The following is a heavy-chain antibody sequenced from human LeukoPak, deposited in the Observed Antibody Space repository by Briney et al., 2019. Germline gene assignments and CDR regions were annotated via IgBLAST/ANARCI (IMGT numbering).Heavy chain of an antibody. CDR2: IYYSGST. V-gene: IGHV4-39*01. Sequence: SETLSLTCTVSGASISSGSYYWGWIRQPPGKGLEWIGSIYYSGSTYYNPSLKSRVTISVDTSKNQFSLKLSSVTAADTAVYYCARQNSYYDSSGYYLIPYYFDYWGQGTLVTVSS. J-gene: IGHJ4*02. CDR3: ARQNSYYDSSGYYLIPYYFDY. CDR1: GASISSGSYY. D-gene: IGHD3-22*01.